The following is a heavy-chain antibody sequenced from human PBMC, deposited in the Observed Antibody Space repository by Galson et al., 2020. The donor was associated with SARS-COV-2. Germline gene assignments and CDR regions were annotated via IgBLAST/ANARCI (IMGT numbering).Heavy chain of an antibody. V-gene: IGHV1-18*01. CDR3: ARDSGGYSGYDNPGGDY. D-gene: IGHD5-12*01. CDR1: GYTFTSYG. CDR2: ISAYNGNT. Sequence: ASVKVSCKASGYTFTSYGISWVRQAPGQGLEWMGWISAYNGNTNYAQKLQGRVTMTTDTSTSTAYMELRSLRSDDTAVYYCARDSGGYSGYDNPGGDYWGQGTLVTVSS. J-gene: IGHJ4*02.